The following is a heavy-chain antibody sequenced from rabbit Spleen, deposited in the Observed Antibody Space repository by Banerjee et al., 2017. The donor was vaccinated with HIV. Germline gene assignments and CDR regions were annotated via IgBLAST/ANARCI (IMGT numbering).Heavy chain of an antibody. D-gene: IGHD8-1*01. J-gene: IGHJ4*01. V-gene: IGHV1S45*01. CDR1: GFTFSNYW. Sequence: QEQLEESGGDLVKPEGSLTLTCTASGFTFSNYWICWVRQAPGKGLELIACIYTDTDTTYYTTWAKGRFTISKTSSTTVTLQMTSLTAADTATYFCARDGSGGISYWMHEYYFNLWGPGTLVTVS. CDR2: IYTDTDTT. CDR3: ARDGSGGISYWMHEYYFNL.